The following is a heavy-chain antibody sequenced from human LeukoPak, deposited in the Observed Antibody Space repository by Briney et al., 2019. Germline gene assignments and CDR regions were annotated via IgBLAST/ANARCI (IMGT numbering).Heavy chain of an antibody. V-gene: IGHV4-34*01. J-gene: IGHJ4*02. CDR2: INHSGYT. CDR3: TRAVAGHPE. CDR1: VVRFSNYY. Sequence: ETLSLTRALSVVRFSNYYWSGVRPSPSRGLEWIGVINHSGYTNYRPSLKSRVTISIDTSKNQFSLKLTSVTAAYTGVYYCTRAVAGHPEGGEGTLVTVPS. D-gene: IGHD6-19*01.